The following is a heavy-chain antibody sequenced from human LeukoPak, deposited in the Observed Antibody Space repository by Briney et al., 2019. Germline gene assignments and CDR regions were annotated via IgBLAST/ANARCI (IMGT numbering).Heavy chain of an antibody. CDR1: GYSISSGYY. V-gene: IGHV4-38-2*02. CDR2: IYHSGST. Sequence: PSETLSLTCTVSGYSISSGYYWGWIRQPPGKGLEWIGSIYHSGSTYYNPSLKSRVTISVDTSKNQFSLKLSSVTAADTAVYYCARLAPNCSSTSCQRRPFDYWGQGTLVTVSS. D-gene: IGHD2-2*01. CDR3: ARLAPNCSSTSCQRRPFDY. J-gene: IGHJ4*02.